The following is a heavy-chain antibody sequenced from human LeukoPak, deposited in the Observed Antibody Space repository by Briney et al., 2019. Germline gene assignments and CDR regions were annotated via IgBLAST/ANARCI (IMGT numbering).Heavy chain of an antibody. CDR1: GFVFSASY. Sequence: GGSLRLSCAASGFVFSASYMSWVRKAPGKGLEWVATIKPDGSEKYHVDSVSGRFTISRDNTNDSLFLQVNSLRVDDTAVYYCVRGGTYWTVSWGQGTPVNVS. CDR2: IKPDGSEK. V-gene: IGHV3-7*01. CDR3: VRGGTYWTVS. J-gene: IGHJ5*01.